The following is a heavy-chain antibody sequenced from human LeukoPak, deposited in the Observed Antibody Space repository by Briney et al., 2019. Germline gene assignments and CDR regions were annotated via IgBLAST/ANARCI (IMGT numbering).Heavy chain of an antibody. Sequence: GGSLRLSCAASGFTLSSYAMSWVRQAPGKGLVWVSRINDDGSFTTYADSVKGRFTISRDNAKNTLYLQMNSLRAEDTAVYYCAREILEPGKTLTYWGQGSLITVSS. CDR2: INDDGSFT. D-gene: IGHD1-14*01. CDR3: AREILEPGKTLTY. CDR1: GFTLSSYA. J-gene: IGHJ4*02. V-gene: IGHV3-74*03.